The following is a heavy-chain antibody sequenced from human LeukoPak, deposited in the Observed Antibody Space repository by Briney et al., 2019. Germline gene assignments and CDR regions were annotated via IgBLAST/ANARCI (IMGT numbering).Heavy chain of an antibody. Sequence: GGSLRLSCAGSGFSFSSYGMHWVRQAPGKGLEWMAFIRSDGSNKYYADSVKGRFTISRDNSKNTLYLQMNSLRPEDTGLYYCVKSRVRGDPFDPWGQGTLVTVSS. CDR3: VKSRVRGDPFDP. J-gene: IGHJ5*02. V-gene: IGHV3-30*02. D-gene: IGHD3-10*01. CDR1: GFSFSSYG. CDR2: IRSDGSNK.